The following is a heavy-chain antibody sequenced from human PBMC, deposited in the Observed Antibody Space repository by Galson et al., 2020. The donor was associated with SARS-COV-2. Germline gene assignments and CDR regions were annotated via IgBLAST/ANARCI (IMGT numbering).Heavy chain of an antibody. D-gene: IGHD3-10*01. J-gene: IGHJ4*02. V-gene: IGHV3-7*01. CDR2: IKQDGSEK. CDR1: GFTFSSYW. CDR3: ARRLWFGESMFDY. Sequence: GGSLRLSCAASGFTFSSYWMSWVRQAPGKGLEWVANIKQDGSEKYYVDSVKGRFTISRDNAKNSLYLQMNSLRAEDTAVYYCARRLWFGESMFDYWGQGTLVTVSS.